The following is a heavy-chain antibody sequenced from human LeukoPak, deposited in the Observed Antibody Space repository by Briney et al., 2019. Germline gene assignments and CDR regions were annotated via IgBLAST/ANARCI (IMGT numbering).Heavy chain of an antibody. J-gene: IGHJ4*02. D-gene: IGHD3-10*01. CDR1: GGTFSSYA. CDR3: ATGDYYGSGSYFH. CDR2: IIPILGIA. Sequence: SVKVSCKASGGTFSSYAISWVRQAPGQGLEWMGRIIPILGIANYAQKFQGRVTITADKSTSTAYMELSSLRSEDTAVYYCATGDYYGSGSYFHWGQGTLVTVSS. V-gene: IGHV1-69*04.